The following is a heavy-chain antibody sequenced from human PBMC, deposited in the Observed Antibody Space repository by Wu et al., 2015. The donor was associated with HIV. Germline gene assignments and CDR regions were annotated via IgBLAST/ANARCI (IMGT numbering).Heavy chain of an antibody. Sequence: QVQLLQSGTEVKKPGSSVKVSCQPSGGHFASYTISWVRQAPGQGLQWMGRIIPIFGTTNYAQKFKGRVTITADESTSTAHMELSSLRSEDTAVYYCARTDGLVDGGNSGYDYWGQGTLVTVSS. D-gene: IGHD4-23*01. V-gene: IGHV1-69*15. CDR3: ARTDGLVDGGNSGYDY. CDR2: IIPIFGTT. J-gene: IGHJ4*02. CDR1: GGHFASYT.